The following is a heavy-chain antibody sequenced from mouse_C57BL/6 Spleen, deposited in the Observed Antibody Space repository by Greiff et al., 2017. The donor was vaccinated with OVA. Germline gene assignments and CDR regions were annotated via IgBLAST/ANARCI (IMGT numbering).Heavy chain of an antibody. CDR1: GFNIKDYY. Sequence: EVQLQESGAELVKPGASVKLSCTASGFNIKDYYMHWVKQRTEQGLEWIGRIDPEDGETKYAPKFPGKATITADTSSNTAYLQLSSLTSEDTAVYYCARSGGLKAWFAYWGQGTLVTVSA. D-gene: IGHD1-3*01. V-gene: IGHV14-2*01. CDR3: ARSGGLKAWFAY. J-gene: IGHJ3*01. CDR2: IDPEDGET.